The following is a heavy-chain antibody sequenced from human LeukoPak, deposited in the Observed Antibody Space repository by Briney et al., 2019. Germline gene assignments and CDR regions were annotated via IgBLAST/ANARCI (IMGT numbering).Heavy chain of an antibody. J-gene: IGHJ4*02. CDR1: GFTVSSNY. V-gene: IGHV3-53*01. CDR2: IYSGGST. CDR3: ARESSTSCYDY. D-gene: IGHD2-2*01. Sequence: GGSLRLSCAASGFTVSSNYMSWVRQAPGKGLEWVSVIYSGGSTFYADSVKGRFTFSRDNSKNTLYLQLNSLRAEDTAVYYCARESSTSCYDYWGQGTLVTVSS.